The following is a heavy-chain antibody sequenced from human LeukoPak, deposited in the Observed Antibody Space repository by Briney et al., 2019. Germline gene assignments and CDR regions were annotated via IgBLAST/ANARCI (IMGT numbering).Heavy chain of an antibody. Sequence: GGSLRLSCAASGFTFSSYDMHWVRQATGKGLEWVSGISTAGETNYPGSVKGRFTISRENAKTSVYLQMNSLRAGDTAVYYCAREIAVAGTWYFDLWGRGTLVTVSS. CDR2: ISTAGET. CDR1: GFTFSSYD. V-gene: IGHV3-13*01. J-gene: IGHJ2*01. D-gene: IGHD6-19*01. CDR3: AREIAVAGTWYFDL.